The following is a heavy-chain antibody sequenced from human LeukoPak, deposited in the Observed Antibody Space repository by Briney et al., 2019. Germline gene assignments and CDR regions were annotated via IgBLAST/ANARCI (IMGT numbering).Heavy chain of an antibody. Sequence: GRSLRLSCAASGFTFDDYAMHWVRQAPGKGLEWVSGISWNSGSIGYADSVKGRFTISGDNAKNSLYLQMNSLRAEDTALYYCARGGRALVPFDYWGQGTLVTVSS. CDR1: GFTFDDYA. CDR2: ISWNSGSI. V-gene: IGHV3-9*01. CDR3: ARGGRALVPFDY. J-gene: IGHJ4*02. D-gene: IGHD6-13*01.